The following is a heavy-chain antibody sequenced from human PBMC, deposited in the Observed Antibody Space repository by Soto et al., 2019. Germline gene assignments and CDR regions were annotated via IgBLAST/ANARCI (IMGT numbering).Heavy chain of an antibody. V-gene: IGHV1-69*01. J-gene: IGHJ4*02. CDR1: GGTFSSYA. D-gene: IGHD3-9*01. Sequence: QVQLVQSGAEVKKPGSSVKVSCKASGGTFSSYAISWVRQAPGQGLEWMGGISPIFGTANYAQKFQGRVTITADESTSTASMELSSLRSEDTAVYYWAIHRVDYDLLTQMYYFDYWGQGTLVTVSS. CDR3: AIHRVDYDLLTQMYYFDY. CDR2: ISPIFGTA.